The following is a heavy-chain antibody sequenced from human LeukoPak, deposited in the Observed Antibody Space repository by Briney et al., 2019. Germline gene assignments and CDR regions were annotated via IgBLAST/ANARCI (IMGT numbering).Heavy chain of an antibody. CDR2: ISYDGSNE. J-gene: IGHJ6*03. Sequence: GGSLRLSCAASGFTFSSYGIHWVRQAPGKGLEWVALISYDGSNEYYADSVKGRFTISRDNSKNTLYLQVNSLRAEDTAVYYCAKATGELSFYYYYYYMDVWGKGTTVTISS. D-gene: IGHD3-16*02. CDR3: AKATGELSFYYYYYYMDV. V-gene: IGHV3-30*18. CDR1: GFTFSSYG.